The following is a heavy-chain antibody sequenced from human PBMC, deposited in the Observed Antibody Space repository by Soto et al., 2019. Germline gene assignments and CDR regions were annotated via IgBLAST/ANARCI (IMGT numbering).Heavy chain of an antibody. J-gene: IGHJ4*01. CDR3: AKRFLEWSLSDY. V-gene: IGHV3-23*01. CDR1: GFTFYTYA. Sequence: EVRLLESGGGLVQPGGSLRLSFAASGFTFYTYAMNWVRQAPGKGLEWVSDISRSGDSTNYADSVKGRFTISRDNSQNTLYMQMNSLRAEDTAVYYCAKRFLEWSLSDYWGHGTLVTVSS. D-gene: IGHD3-3*01. CDR2: ISRSGDST.